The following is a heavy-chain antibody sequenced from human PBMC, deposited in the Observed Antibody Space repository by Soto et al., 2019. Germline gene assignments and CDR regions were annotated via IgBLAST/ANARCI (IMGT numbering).Heavy chain of an antibody. J-gene: IGHJ3*02. CDR3: ARLFAYYDKEPGAFDI. V-gene: IGHV4-30-4*02. CDR2: IYYRGST. Sequence: PSDTLSLTCSVSGGAISSEDYYWSWVRQPPGKGLEWIGYIYYRGSTYYNPTLRSRGTLSVDTSKNQISLHLTSVSAADTAVYFCARLFAYYDKEPGAFDIWGQGTVVTVS. CDR1: GGAISSEDYY. D-gene: IGHD3-22*01.